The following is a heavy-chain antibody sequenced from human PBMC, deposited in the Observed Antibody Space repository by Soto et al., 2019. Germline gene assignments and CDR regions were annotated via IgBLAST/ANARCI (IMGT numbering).Heavy chain of an antibody. CDR2: IHKSERA. J-gene: IGHJ4*02. CDR3: ARRPCAFDC. Sequence: QVQLQESGPGLVKPSGTLSLTCAVSGGSISSNSWWAWVRQPPGKGLEWIGEIHKSERANYSPSLKSRVTISVDKSNHHFSLTLGSVTAADTAVYYCARRPCAFDCWGQGTLVTVSS. V-gene: IGHV4-4*02. CDR1: GGSISSNSW.